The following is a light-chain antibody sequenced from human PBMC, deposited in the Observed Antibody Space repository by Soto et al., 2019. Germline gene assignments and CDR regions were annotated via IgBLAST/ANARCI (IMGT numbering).Light chain of an antibody. J-gene: IGKJ1*01. CDR3: QQYDNLPLT. Sequence: DLQMTQSPSSLSASVGDRVTITCQASQDIRNYLNWYQQKPGKAPKLLIYDASNLETGVPSRFSGSGSGTDLTFTISSLQPEDIGTYYCQQYDNLPLTFGQGTKVEIK. V-gene: IGKV1-33*01. CDR1: QDIRNY. CDR2: DAS.